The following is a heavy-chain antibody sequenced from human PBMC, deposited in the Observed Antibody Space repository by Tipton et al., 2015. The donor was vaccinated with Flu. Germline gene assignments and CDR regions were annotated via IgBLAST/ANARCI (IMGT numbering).Heavy chain of an antibody. V-gene: IGHV1-69*09. CDR2: IIPILGIA. D-gene: IGHD5-18*01. J-gene: IGHJ5*02. Sequence: QLVQSGAEVKKPGSSVKVSCKASGGTFSSYAISWVRQAPGQGLEWMGRIIPILGIANYAQKFQGRVTITADKSTSTAYMELSSLRSEDPAVYYCARVAGYSYDFSWGRGTLVAVSS. CDR3: ARVAGYSYDFS. CDR1: GGTFSSYA.